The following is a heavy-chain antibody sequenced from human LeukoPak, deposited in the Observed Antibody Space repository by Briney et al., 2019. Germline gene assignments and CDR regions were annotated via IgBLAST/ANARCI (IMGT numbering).Heavy chain of an antibody. CDR1: KFTFSHYG. V-gene: IGHV3-30*03. CDR3: ARDFNYGMDV. Sequence: PGGSLRLSCTASKFTFSHYGMQWVRQAPGKGLEWVAVISSDGSIKVYADSVKGRFTLSRDNSINTVDLQMNSLRAEDTAVYYCARDFNYGMDVWGQGTTVTVSS. CDR2: ISSDGSIK. J-gene: IGHJ6*02.